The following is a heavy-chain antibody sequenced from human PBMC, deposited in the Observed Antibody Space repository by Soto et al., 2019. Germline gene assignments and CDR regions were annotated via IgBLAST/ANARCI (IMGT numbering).Heavy chain of an antibody. J-gene: IGHJ5*02. Sequence: XGSLRLTVAASGFTFSHACTSGVGQAPGKGLEWVGRIKSKADGETKDYGAPVRGRFTISRDDSKDTLYLQMNSLRIEDTAVYYCCVVKRRDQYSTSGYWFDPWGPGTLVTVSS. D-gene: IGHD2-15*01. CDR1: GFTFSHAC. CDR2: IKSKADGETK. V-gene: IGHV3-15*01. CDR3: CVVKRRDQYSTSGYWFDP.